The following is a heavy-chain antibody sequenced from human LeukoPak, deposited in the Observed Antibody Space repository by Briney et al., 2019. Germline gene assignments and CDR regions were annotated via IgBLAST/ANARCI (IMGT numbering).Heavy chain of an antibody. CDR3: ARARPYCSSISCYYYYYMDV. CDR1: DGSVSTYY. Sequence: SETLSLTCTVSDGSVSTYYWSWIRQPPGRGLEWIGYIYYSGSTNYNPSLKSRVTISVDTSKNQFSLKLSSVTAADTAVYYCARARPYCSSISCYYYYYMDVWGKGTTVTVSS. J-gene: IGHJ6*03. V-gene: IGHV4-59*02. D-gene: IGHD2-2*01. CDR2: IYYSGST.